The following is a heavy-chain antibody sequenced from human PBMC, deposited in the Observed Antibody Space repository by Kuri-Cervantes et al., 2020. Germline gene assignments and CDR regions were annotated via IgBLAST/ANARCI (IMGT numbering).Heavy chain of an antibody. CDR1: GFTVSSNY. CDR2: IYSGGST. CDR3: ARGDDDYGDYEYYFDY. D-gene: IGHD4-17*01. Sequence: GGSLRLSCAASGFTVSSNYMSWVRQAPGKGLEWVSVIYSGGSTYYADSVKGRFTISRDNSKNTLYLQVDSLRAEDTAVYYCARGDDDYGDYEYYFDYWGQGTLVTVSS. J-gene: IGHJ4*02. V-gene: IGHV3-53*01.